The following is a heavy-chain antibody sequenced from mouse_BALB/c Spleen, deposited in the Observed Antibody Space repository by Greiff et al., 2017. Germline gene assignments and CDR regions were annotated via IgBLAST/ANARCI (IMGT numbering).Heavy chain of an antibody. CDR1: GFTFSDYY. J-gene: IGHJ3*01. Sequence: EVMLVESGGGLVKPGGSLKLSCAASGFTFSDYYMYWVRQTPEKRLEWVATLSDGGSYTYSPDSVKGRFTIYRDTAKKTLYLQMSSLRSEDTAMYYCARLGYYDSSKLGRAWFAYWGQGTLVTVSA. D-gene: IGHD1-1*01. CDR3: ARLGYYDSSKLGRAWFAY. V-gene: IGHV5-4*02. CDR2: LSDGGSYT.